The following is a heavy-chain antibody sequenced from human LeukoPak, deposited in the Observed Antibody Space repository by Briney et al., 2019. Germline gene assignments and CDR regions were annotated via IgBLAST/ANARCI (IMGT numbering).Heavy chain of an antibody. D-gene: IGHD1-1*01. CDR2: IYTSGST. CDR1: GGSISSYY. Sequence: MTSETLSLTCTVSGGSISSYYWSWIRQPAGKGLEWIGRIYTSGSTNYNPSLKSRVTISVDTSKNQFSLKLSSVTAADTAVYYCARGTTSLDYYYGMDVWGQGTTVTVSS. V-gene: IGHV4-4*07. CDR3: ARGTTSLDYYYGMDV. J-gene: IGHJ6*02.